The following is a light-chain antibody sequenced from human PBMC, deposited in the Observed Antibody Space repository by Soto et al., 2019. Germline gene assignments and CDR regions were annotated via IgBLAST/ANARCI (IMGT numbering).Light chain of an antibody. V-gene: IGKV3-11*01. J-gene: IGKJ5*01. CDR1: QSVSSSY. CDR3: QQRSNWPPIT. Sequence: EIVLTQCPGTLSLSPGERATLSCRASQSVSSSYLAWYQQKPGQAPRLLIYDASNRATGIPARFSGSGSGTDFTLTISSLEPEDFAVYYCQQRSNWPPITFGQGTRLEI. CDR2: DAS.